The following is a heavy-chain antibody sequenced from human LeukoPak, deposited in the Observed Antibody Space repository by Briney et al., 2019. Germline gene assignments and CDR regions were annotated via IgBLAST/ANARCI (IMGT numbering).Heavy chain of an antibody. V-gene: IGHV3-7*01. CDR1: GFTFTKYW. J-gene: IGHJ4*02. Sequence: GWSLRLSCAASGFTFTKYWMSWVRQAPGKGLEWVANIKQDGSEKYYVDSVRGRFAISRDNAKNSLNLQMNSLRAEDTAVFYCARDVRGGWYFDYWGQGTLVTVSS. D-gene: IGHD6-19*01. CDR2: IKQDGSEK. CDR3: ARDVRGGWYFDY.